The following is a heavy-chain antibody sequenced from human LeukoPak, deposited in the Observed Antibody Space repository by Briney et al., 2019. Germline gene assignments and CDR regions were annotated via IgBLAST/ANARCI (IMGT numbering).Heavy chain of an antibody. CDR3: ARLRYYGSGSYYNSFDY. V-gene: IGHV4-39*01. D-gene: IGHD3-10*01. CDR1: GGSIGSSSYY. J-gene: IGHJ4*02. Sequence: PSETLSLTCPVSGGSIGSSSYYWGWIRQPPGKGLEWIGSIYYSGSTHYNPSLKSRVTISVDTSKNQFSLKLSSVTAADTAVYYCARLRYYGSGSYYNSFDYWGQGTLVTVSS. CDR2: IYYSGST.